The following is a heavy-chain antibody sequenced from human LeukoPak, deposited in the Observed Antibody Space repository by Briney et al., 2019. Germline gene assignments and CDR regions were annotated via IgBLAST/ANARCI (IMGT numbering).Heavy chain of an antibody. V-gene: IGHV1-2*02. CDR1: GYTFTGYY. J-gene: IGHJ5*02. CDR2: INPNSGGT. D-gene: IGHD6-13*01. CDR3: ASRGSSNAGGFDP. Sequence: GASVKVSCKASGYTFTGYYMHWVRQAPGQGLEWMGWINPNSGGTNYAQKFQGRVTVTRDTSISTAYMELSRLRSDDTAVYYCASRGSSNAGGFDPWGQGTLVTVSS.